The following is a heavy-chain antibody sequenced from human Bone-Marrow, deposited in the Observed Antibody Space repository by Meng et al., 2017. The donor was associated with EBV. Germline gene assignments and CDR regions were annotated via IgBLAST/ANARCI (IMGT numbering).Heavy chain of an antibody. CDR2: INTNTGNP. D-gene: IGHD2-15*01. J-gene: IGHJ5*02. CDR1: GYTFTSNA. CDR3: ARARVLLWEGWFDP. V-gene: IGHV7-4-1*02. Sequence: QWQLVQSGSELQKPGAYVNISCKASGYTFTSNAMNWVRQAPGQGLEWMGWINTNTGNPTYAQGFTGRFVFSLDTSVSTAYLQISSLKAEDTAVYYCARARVLLWEGWFDPWGQGTLVTVSS.